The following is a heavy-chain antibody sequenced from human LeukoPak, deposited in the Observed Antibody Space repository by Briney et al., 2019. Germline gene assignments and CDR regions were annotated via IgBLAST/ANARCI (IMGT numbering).Heavy chain of an antibody. D-gene: IGHD2-21*02. CDR2: IYSGGST. V-gene: IGHV3-53*01. Sequence: GGSLRLSCAASGFTVSSNYMSWVRQAPGKGLEWVSVIYSGGSTYYADSVKGRFTISRDNSKNTLYLQMNSLRAEDTAVCYCATGPGGGDFYFDYWGQGTLVTVSS. J-gene: IGHJ4*02. CDR3: ATGPGGGDFYFDY. CDR1: GFTVSSNY.